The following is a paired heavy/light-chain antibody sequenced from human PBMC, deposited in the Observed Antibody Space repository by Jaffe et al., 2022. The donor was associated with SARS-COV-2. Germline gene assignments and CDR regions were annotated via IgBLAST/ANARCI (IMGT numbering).Light chain of an antibody. Sequence: EIVMTQSPATLSVSPGERATLACRASQSVSSKLAWFQQQPGQAPRLLIYETSTRATGMPARFSGSGSGTEFTLTISSLQSEDSALYYCQQYYDWPRTFGQGTKVEI. CDR2: ETS. J-gene: IGKJ1*01. CDR1: QSVSSK. CDR3: QQYYDWPRT. V-gene: IGKV3-15*01.
Heavy chain of an antibody. Sequence: EVQLLESGGDLVQPGGSLRLSCAASGFTFSSDAMSWVRQAPGKGLEWVSIISASGTATFYADSVKGRFTISRDTSKNTLFLQMNRLRADDTATYYCVKDRDSHGIPFDKWGQGTLVTVSS. CDR3: VKDRDSHGIPFDK. D-gene: IGHD1-20*01. CDR1: GFTFSSDA. CDR2: ISASGTAT. J-gene: IGHJ4*02. V-gene: IGHV3-23*01.